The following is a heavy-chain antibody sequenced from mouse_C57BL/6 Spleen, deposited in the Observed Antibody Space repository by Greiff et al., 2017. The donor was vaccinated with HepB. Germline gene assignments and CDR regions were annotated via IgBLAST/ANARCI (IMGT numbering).Heavy chain of an antibody. CDR2: IDPSDSYT. D-gene: IGHD4-1*01. CDR3: ARHSGTGYAMDY. CDR1: GYTFTSYW. J-gene: IGHJ4*01. Sequence: QVQLQQSGAELVKPGASVKLSCKASGYTFTSYWMQWVKQRPGQGLEWIGEIDPSDSYTNYNQKFKGKATLTVDTSSSTAYMQLSSLTSEDSAVYYCARHSGTGYAMDYWGQGTSVTVSS. V-gene: IGHV1-50*01.